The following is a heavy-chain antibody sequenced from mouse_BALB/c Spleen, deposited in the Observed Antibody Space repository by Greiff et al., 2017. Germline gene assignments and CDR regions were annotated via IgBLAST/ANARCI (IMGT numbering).Heavy chain of an antibody. CDR1: GFTFSDYY. J-gene: IGHJ2*01. CDR3: ARANRYDGLDY. D-gene: IGHD2-14*01. V-gene: IGHV5-4*02. Sequence: DVKLVESGGGLVKPGGSLKLSCAASGFTFSDYYMYWVRQTPEKRLEWVATISDGGSYTYYPDSVKGRFTISRDNAKNNLYLQMSSLKSEDTAMYYCARANRYDGLDYWGQGTTLTVSS. CDR2: ISDGGSYT.